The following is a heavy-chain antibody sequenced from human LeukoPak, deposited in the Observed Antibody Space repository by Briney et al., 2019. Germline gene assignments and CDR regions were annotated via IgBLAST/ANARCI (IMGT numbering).Heavy chain of an antibody. J-gene: IGHJ4*02. CDR1: EFTFDDYA. CDR2: ISWNSGSI. Sequence: PGRSLRLSCAASEFTFDDYAMHWVRQAPGTGLEWVSGISWNSGSIGYADSVKGRFTISRDNAKNSLYLQMNSLRAEDTALYYCAKVRQSIAAAGTLSHLDYWGQGTLVTVSS. CDR3: AKVRQSIAAAGTLSHLDY. V-gene: IGHV3-9*01. D-gene: IGHD6-13*01.